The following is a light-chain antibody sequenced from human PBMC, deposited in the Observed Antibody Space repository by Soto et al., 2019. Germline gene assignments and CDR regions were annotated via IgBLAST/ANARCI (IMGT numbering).Light chain of an antibody. V-gene: IGKV3-20*01. CDR2: ATI. CDR1: QSGTTNY. Sequence: EIALTQSAGTLYLSPGERVTLSCKATQSGTTNYVAWYLQKPGQAPRLLMYATISRATGIPDSFSGSESGTYFPLTINILEPEDIAVYYCQQYGDSNSTMYSFGQGTKLEIK. J-gene: IGKJ2*03. CDR3: QQYGDSNSTMYS.